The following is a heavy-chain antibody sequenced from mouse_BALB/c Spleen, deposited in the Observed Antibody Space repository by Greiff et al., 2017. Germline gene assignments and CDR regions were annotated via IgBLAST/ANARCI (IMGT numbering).Heavy chain of an antibody. CDR1: GFNIKDYY. CDR3: ARSGNYGNYRDAMDY. V-gene: IGHV14-1*02. J-gene: IGHJ4*01. Sequence: EVQLHQSGAELVRPGALVKLSCKASGFNIKDYYMHWVKQRPEQGLEWIGWIDPENGNTIYDPKFQGKASITADTSSNTAYLQLSSLTSEDTAVYYCARSGNYGNYRDAMDYWGQGTSVTVSS. CDR2: IDPENGNT. D-gene: IGHD2-1*01.